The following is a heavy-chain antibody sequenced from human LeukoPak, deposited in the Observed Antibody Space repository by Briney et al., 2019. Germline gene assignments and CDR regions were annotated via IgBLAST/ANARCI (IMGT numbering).Heavy chain of an antibody. CDR1: GYSISSGYY. V-gene: IGHV4-38-2*01. CDR3: ARAGWFGELLGLYYFDY. CDR2: IYHSGST. J-gene: IGHJ4*02. D-gene: IGHD3-10*01. Sequence: SETLSLTCAVPGYSISSGYYWGWIRQPPGKGLEWIGSIYHSGSTYYNPSLKSRVTKSVDTSKNQFSLKLTSVTAADTAVYFCARAGWFGELLGLYYFDYWGQGALVTVSS.